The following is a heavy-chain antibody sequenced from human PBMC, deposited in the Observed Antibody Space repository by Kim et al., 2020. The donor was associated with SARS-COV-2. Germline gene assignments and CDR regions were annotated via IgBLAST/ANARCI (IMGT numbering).Heavy chain of an antibody. D-gene: IGHD2-15*01. CDR2: ISFDGSDK. CDR1: RFTFSSYG. J-gene: IGHJ6*03. V-gene: IGHV3-30*18. CDR3: AKGGYCSGGSCSYYYYYYMDV. Sequence: GGSLRLSCAASRFTFSSYGMHWVRQAPGKGLEWVAVISFDGSDKYYADSVKGRFTISRDNSKNTLYLQMNSLRAEDTAAYYCAKGGYCSGGSCSYYYYYYMDVWGKGTTVTVSS.